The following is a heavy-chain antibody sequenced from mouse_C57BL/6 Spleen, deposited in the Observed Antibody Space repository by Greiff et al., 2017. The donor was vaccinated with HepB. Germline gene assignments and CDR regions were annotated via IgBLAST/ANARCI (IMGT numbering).Heavy chain of an antibody. Sequence: EVQVVESGPGLVKPSQSLSLTCSVTGYSITSGYYWNWIRQFPGNKLEWMGYISYDGSNNYNPSLKNRISITRDTSKNQFFLKLNSVTTEDTATYYCASGRGYFDYWGQGTTLTVSS. D-gene: IGHD1-1*01. CDR3: ASGRGYFDY. CDR1: GYSITSGYY. J-gene: IGHJ2*01. CDR2: ISYDGSN. V-gene: IGHV3-6*01.